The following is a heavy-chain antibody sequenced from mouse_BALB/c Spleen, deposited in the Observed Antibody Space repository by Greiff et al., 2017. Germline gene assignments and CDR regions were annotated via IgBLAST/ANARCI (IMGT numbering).Heavy chain of an antibody. Sequence: EVQVVESGAELVKPGASVKLSCTASGFNIKDTYMHWVKQRPEQGLEWIGRIDPANGNTKYDPKFQGKATITADTSSNTAYLQLSSLTSEDTAVYYCARGGDFDYWGQGTTLTVSS. CDR2: IDPANGNT. CDR1: GFNIKDTY. CDR3: ARGGDFDY. J-gene: IGHJ2*01. V-gene: IGHV14-3*02.